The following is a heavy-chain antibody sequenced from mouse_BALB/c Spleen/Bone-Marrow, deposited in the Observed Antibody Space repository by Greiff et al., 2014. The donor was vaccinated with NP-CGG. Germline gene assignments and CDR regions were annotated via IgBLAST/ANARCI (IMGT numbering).Heavy chain of an antibody. CDR2: ISDGGSYT. Sequence: VQLQQSGGGLVKPGGSLKLSCAASGFTFSDYYMYWVRQTPEKRLEWVATISDGGSYTYYPDSVKGRFTISRDIAKNNLYLKMSSLKSEDTAMYYCARDRGVQGYAMDYWGQGTSVTVSS. J-gene: IGHJ4*01. CDR3: ARDRGVQGYAMDY. V-gene: IGHV5-4*02. CDR1: GFTFSDYY. D-gene: IGHD2-14*01.